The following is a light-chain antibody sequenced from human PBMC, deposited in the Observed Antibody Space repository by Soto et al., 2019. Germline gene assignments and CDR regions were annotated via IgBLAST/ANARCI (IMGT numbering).Light chain of an antibody. CDR3: QKYNNAQYT. CDR1: RSISYY. CDR2: AAS. V-gene: IGKV1-27*01. Sequence: DIPMTQSPSSLSASVGDRVSITCRASRSISYYLAWYQQKPGKVPKLLIYAASTLQSGVPSRFSGSGSGTDFTLTISSLQPEDVATYYCQKYNNAQYTFGQGTKLEIK. J-gene: IGKJ2*01.